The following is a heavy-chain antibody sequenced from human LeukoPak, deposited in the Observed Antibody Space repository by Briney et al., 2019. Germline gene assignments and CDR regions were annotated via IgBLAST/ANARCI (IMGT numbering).Heavy chain of an antibody. J-gene: IGHJ4*02. CDR3: AKDQSCYYDWSFEY. CDR1: GFTFSSYG. CDR2: IWYDGSNK. V-gene: IGHV3-33*06. D-gene: IGHD3-22*01. Sequence: PGRALRLSCAASGFTFSSYGMHWVRQAPGKGLEWVAVIWYDGSNKYYADSVKGRFTISRDNSKNTLYLQMNSLRAEDTAVYYCAKDQSCYYDWSFEYWGQGTLVTVSS.